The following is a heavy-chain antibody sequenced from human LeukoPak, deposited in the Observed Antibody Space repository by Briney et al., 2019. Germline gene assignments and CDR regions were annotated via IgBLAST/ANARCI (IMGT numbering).Heavy chain of an antibody. CDR1: GYSISSGYY. V-gene: IGHV4-38-2*02. D-gene: IGHD3-22*01. CDR2: IYHSGST. J-gene: IGHJ3*02. Sequence: PSETLSLTCTVSGYSISSGYYWGWIRQPPGKGLEWIGSIYHSGSTYYNPSLKSRVTISVDTSKNQFSLKLSSVTAADTAVYYCASRTYYYDDTGYYSGAAFDIWGQGTMVTVSS. CDR3: ASRTYYYDDTGYYSGAAFDI.